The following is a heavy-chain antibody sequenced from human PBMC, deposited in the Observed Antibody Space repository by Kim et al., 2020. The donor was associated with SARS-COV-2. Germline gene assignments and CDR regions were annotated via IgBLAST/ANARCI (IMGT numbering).Heavy chain of an antibody. CDR3: ATDYGGRSFAY. Sequence: GGSLRLSCAASGFTFSSYWMSWVRQAPGKGLEWVANIDQDGRKNFYVDSVKGRFTISRDNAKNSLSLQMNSLTAEDTAVYFCATDYGGRSFAYWGRGTLVTVSS. J-gene: IGHJ4*02. CDR2: IDQDGRKN. V-gene: IGHV3-7*01. D-gene: IGHD4-17*01. CDR1: GFTFSSYW.